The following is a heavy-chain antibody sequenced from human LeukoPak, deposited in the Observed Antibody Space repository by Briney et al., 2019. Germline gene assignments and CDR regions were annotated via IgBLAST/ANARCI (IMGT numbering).Heavy chain of an antibody. CDR1: GFTFSSYA. CDR2: ISYDGSNK. V-gene: IGHV3-30*04. D-gene: IGHD6-13*01. Sequence: PGGSLRLSCAASGFTFSSYAMHWVRQAPGKGLEWVAVISYDGSNKYYADSVKGRFTISRDNSKNTLYLQMNSLRAEDTAVYYCAKDRAAAGPHYYYYGMDVWGQGTTVTVSS. CDR3: AKDRAAAGPHYYYYGMDV. J-gene: IGHJ6*02.